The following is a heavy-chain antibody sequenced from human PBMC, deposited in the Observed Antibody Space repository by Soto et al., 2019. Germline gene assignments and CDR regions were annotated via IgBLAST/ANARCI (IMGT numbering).Heavy chain of an antibody. J-gene: IGHJ6*02. Sequence: QVQLQESGPGLVKPSETLSLTCTVSGGSISSYYWSWIRQPPGKGLAGLGYIYYSGSTNYNPTLQSRVTISVDTSKNQFSLKLNSVTAADTAVYYCARDKVRSGSYLSYYGMDDWSQGSTVTVSS. CDR2: IYYSGST. CDR1: GGSISSYY. D-gene: IGHD1-26*01. V-gene: IGHV4-59*01. CDR3: ARDKVRSGSYLSYYGMDD.